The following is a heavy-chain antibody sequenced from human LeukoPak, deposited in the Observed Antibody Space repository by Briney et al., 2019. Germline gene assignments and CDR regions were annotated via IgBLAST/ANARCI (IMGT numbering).Heavy chain of an antibody. CDR3: ARDVQPYGSGSYYTYYYGMDV. CDR1: GFTFSSYE. D-gene: IGHD3-10*01. CDR2: ISSSGSTI. J-gene: IGHJ6*04. V-gene: IGHV3-48*03. Sequence: GGSLRLSCAASGFTFSSYEMNWVRQAPGKGLEWVSYISSSGSTIYYADSVKGQFTISRDNAKNSLYLQMNSLRAEDTAVYYCARDVQPYGSGSYYTYYYGMDVWGKGTTVTVSS.